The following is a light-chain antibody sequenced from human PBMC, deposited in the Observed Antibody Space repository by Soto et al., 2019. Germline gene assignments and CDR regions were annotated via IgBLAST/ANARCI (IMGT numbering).Light chain of an antibody. J-gene: IGKJ5*01. Sequence: AIQLTQSPSSLSASVGDRVTITCRASQDIRGALAWYQQKPGKAPKILICNVSTLESGVPSRFSGSSSGTEFTLTISSLQPVDFATYYCQQFNSYPITFGQGTRLEIK. CDR3: QQFNSYPIT. CDR1: QDIRGA. CDR2: NVS. V-gene: IGKV1-13*02.